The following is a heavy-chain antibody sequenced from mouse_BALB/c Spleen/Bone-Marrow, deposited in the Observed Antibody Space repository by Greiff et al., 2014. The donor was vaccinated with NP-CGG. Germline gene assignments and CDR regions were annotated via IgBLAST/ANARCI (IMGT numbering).Heavy chain of an antibody. CDR1: GFNIKDYY. J-gene: IGHJ2*01. CDR3: ARHYYGTSYVGYFDY. Sequence: EVKVEESGAELVRPGALVKLSCKASGFNIKDYYMHWVKQRPEQGLEWIGWIDPENGNTIYDPKFQGKASITADTSSNTAYLQLSSLTSEDTAVYYCARHYYGTSYVGYFDYWGRGTTLTVSS. V-gene: IGHV14-1*02. D-gene: IGHD1-1*01. CDR2: IDPENGNT.